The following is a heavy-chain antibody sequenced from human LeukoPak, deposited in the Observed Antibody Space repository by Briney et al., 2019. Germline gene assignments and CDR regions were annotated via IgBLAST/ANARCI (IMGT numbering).Heavy chain of an antibody. Sequence: ASVKVSCKASGYTFTGYYMHWVRQAPGQGLEWMGWINPNSGGTNYAQKFQGRVTMTRDTSISTAYMELSRLRSDDTAVYYCARGQGITGTTDAEYYYDSSGYRSGLSSKVKSGNFDYWGQGTLVTVSS. D-gene: IGHD3-22*01. J-gene: IGHJ4*02. V-gene: IGHV1-2*02. CDR1: GYTFTGYY. CDR3: ARGQGITGTTDAEYYYDSSGYRSGLSSKVKSGNFDY. CDR2: INPNSGGT.